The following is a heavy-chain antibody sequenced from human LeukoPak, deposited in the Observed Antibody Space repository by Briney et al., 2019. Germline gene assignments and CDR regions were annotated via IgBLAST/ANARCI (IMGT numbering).Heavy chain of an antibody. J-gene: IGHJ4*02. Sequence: MTSETLSLTSTVSGGSISSSSYYWGWIRQPPGKGLEWIGSIYYSGSTYYNPSLKSRVTISVDTSKNQFSLKLSSVTAADTAVYYCARVDDSSGYYGYWGQGTLVTVSS. D-gene: IGHD3-22*01. CDR2: IYYSGST. V-gene: IGHV4-39*01. CDR1: GGSISSSSYY. CDR3: ARVDDSSGYYGY.